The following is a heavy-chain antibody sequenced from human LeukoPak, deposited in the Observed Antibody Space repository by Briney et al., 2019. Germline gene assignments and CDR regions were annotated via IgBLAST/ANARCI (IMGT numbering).Heavy chain of an antibody. V-gene: IGHV4-34*01. J-gene: IGHJ3*02. CDR1: GGSFSGYY. D-gene: IGHD3-3*01. CDR2: INHSGST. Sequence: SETLSLTCAVYGGSFSGYYWSWIRQPPGKGLEWIGEINHSGSTNYNPSLKSRVTISVDTSKNQFSLRLSSVTAADTAVYYCAREAFWMGNAFDIWGQGTMVTVSS. CDR3: AREAFWMGNAFDI.